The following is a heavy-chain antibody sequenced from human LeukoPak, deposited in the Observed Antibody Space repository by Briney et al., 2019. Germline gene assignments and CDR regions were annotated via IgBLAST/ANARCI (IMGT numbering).Heavy chain of an antibody. CDR3: ARASMATINYYYFYMDA. CDR1: GFRLIKYA. CDR2: ISFDGKKE. D-gene: IGHD5-24*01. V-gene: IGHV3-30*04. J-gene: IGHJ6*03. Sequence: PGGSLRLSCEASGFRLIKYAMHWVRQAPGRGLEWVAVISFDGKKEFYADSVKGRFTISRDNSKNALFLQMNSLRTDDTAIYYCARASMATINYYYFYMDAWGKGTTVTVSS.